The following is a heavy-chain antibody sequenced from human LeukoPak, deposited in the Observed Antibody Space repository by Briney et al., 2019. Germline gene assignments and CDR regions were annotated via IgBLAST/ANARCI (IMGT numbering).Heavy chain of an antibody. D-gene: IGHD4-17*01. J-gene: IGHJ4*02. CDR3: ALWEYGDYYFDY. CDR2: IYYSGST. CDR1: GRSISSSSYY. Sequence: PSETLSLTCTVSGRSISSSSYYWGWIRQPPGKGLEWIGSIYYSGSTYYNPSLKSRVTISVDTSKNQFSLKLSSVTAADTAVYYCALWEYGDYYFDYWGQGTLVTVSS. V-gene: IGHV4-39*01.